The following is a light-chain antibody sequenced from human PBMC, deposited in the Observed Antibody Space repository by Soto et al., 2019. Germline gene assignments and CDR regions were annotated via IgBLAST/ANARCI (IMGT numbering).Light chain of an antibody. J-gene: IGKJ1*01. V-gene: IGKV1-8*01. CDR2: AAS. CDR3: QQYYSYPRT. CDR1: QGISSY. Sequence: IPMAPSPYSLSASTGDRVTITCRASQGISSYLAWYQQKPGKAPKLLIYAASTLQSGVPSRFSGSGSGTDFTLTISCLQSEDFATYYCQQYYSYPRTFGQGTKVDI.